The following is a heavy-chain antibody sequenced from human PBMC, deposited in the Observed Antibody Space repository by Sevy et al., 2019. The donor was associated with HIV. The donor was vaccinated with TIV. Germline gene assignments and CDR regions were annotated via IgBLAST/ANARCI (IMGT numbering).Heavy chain of an antibody. D-gene: IGHD5-12*01. CDR1: GYTFTSYG. V-gene: IGHV1-18*01. CDR2: ISAYNGNT. CDR3: ARDAAGYSGYDFGHY. Sequence: ASVKVSCKASGYTFTSYGISWVRQAPGQGLEWMGWISAYNGNTNYAQKLQGRVTMATDTSTATAYMELRSLRSDDTAVYYCARDAAGYSGYDFGHYWGQGTLVTVSS. J-gene: IGHJ4*02.